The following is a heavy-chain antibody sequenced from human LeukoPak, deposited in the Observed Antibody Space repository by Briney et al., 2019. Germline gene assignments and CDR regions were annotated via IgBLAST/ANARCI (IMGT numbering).Heavy chain of an antibody. J-gene: IGHJ4*02. D-gene: IGHD5-18*01. Sequence: SETLSLTCAVYGGSLSGYYWSWIRQPPGKGLEWIGEINHSGSTNYNPSLKSRVTISVDTSKNQFSLKLSSVTAADTAVYYCARGRTTWIQLWPTSGDFDYWGQGTLVTVSS. V-gene: IGHV4-34*01. CDR2: INHSGST. CDR3: ARGRTTWIQLWPTSGDFDY. CDR1: GGSLSGYY.